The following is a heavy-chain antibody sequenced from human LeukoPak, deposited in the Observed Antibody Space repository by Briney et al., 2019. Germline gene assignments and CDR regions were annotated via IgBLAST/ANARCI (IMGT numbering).Heavy chain of an antibody. Sequence: SETLSLTCAVYGGSFSGYYWSWIRQPPGKGLEWIREINHSGSTNYNPSLKSRVTISVDTSKNQFSLKLSSVTAADTAVYYCASLVWGIAAAFDYWGQGTLVTVSS. J-gene: IGHJ4*02. CDR2: INHSGST. CDR1: GGSFSGYY. V-gene: IGHV4-34*01. CDR3: ASLVWGIAAAFDY. D-gene: IGHD6-13*01.